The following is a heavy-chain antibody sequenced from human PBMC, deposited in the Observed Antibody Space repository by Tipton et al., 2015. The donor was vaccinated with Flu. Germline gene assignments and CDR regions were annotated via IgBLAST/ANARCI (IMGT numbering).Heavy chain of an antibody. V-gene: IGHV4-38-2*02. CDR2: IYHSGST. CDR1: GYSISSGYY. Sequence: TLSLTCTVSGYSISSGYYWCWIRQPPGKGLEWIGSIYHSGSTYYNPSLKSRVTISVDTSKNQFSLKLSSVTAADTAVYYCARGRYYYDSSGVDAFDIWGQGTMVTVSS. J-gene: IGHJ3*02. CDR3: ARGRYYYDSSGVDAFDI. D-gene: IGHD3-22*01.